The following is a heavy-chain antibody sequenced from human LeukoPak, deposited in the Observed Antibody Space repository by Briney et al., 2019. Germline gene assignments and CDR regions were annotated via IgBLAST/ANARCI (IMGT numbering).Heavy chain of an antibody. D-gene: IGHD4-17*01. CDR2: IYYSGST. Sequence: SETLSLTCAVYGGSFSGYYWSWIRQPPGKGLEWIGYIYYSGSTNYNPSLKSRVTISVDTSKSQFSLKLSSVTAADTAVYYCARVSGDWFDPWGQGTLVTVSS. CDR3: ARVSGDWFDP. V-gene: IGHV4-59*01. CDR1: GGSFSGYY. J-gene: IGHJ5*02.